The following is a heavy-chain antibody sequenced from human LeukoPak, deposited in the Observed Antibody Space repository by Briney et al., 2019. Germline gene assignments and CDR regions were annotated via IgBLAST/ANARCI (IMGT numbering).Heavy chain of an antibody. CDR3: AKDYSDSSGYFRVPHVFDF. V-gene: IGHV3-11*04. J-gene: IGHJ4*02. CDR1: GFTFSDYY. D-gene: IGHD3-22*01. Sequence: GGSLRLSCAASGFTFSDYYMSWIRQAPGKGLEWVAYISSSGSNIHYADSVKGRFTISRDNSKNTLYLQMNSLRAEDTAVYYCAKDYSDSSGYFRVPHVFDFWGQGTLVTVSS. CDR2: ISSSGSNI.